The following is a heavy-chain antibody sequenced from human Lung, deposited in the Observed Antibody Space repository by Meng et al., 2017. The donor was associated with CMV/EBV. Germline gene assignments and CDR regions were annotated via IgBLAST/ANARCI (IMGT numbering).Heavy chain of an antibody. V-gene: IGHV4-34*01. CDR2: VSHSGST. CDR1: GGSLSGFY. CDR3: ARGMGYTDMPKLLKSRRPKDYYYGVDV. Sequence: SCAVYGGSLSGFYWTWVRQAPGRGLEWIGAVSHSGSTNHNPSLATRVTMSVDTSKKQFSLQLKSLTAADTAIYYCARGMGYTDMPKLLKSRRPKDYYYGVDVWXQGTPVTVSS. D-gene: IGHD2-2*01. J-gene: IGHJ6*02.